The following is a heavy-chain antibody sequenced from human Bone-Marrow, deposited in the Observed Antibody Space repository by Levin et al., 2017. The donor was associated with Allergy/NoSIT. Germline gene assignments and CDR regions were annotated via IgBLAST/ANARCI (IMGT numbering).Heavy chain of an antibody. CDR2: YDPEDGET. Sequence: PEASVKVSCKVSGYTLSELFMHWVRQAPGKGLEWMGGYDPEDGETIYAQKFQGRVSLTEDTSTDTAYMELSSLRSEDTAIYYCTTALGYRRGGGTYSQKINWFDPWGQGTQVTVSS. V-gene: IGHV1-24*01. D-gene: IGHD2-15*01. CDR3: TTALGYRRGGGTYSQKINWFDP. CDR1: GYTLSELF. J-gene: IGHJ5*02.